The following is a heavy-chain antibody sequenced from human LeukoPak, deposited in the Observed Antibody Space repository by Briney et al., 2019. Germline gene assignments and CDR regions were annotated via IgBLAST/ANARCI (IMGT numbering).Heavy chain of an antibody. Sequence: ASVKVSCKASGYTFTSYGISWVRQAPGQGLEWMGWSSAYNGNTNYAQKLQGRVTMTTDTSTSTAYMELRSLRSDDTAVYYCARVPDYVWGIYGMDVWGKGTTVTVSS. CDR3: ARVPDYVWGIYGMDV. D-gene: IGHD3-16*01. V-gene: IGHV1-18*04. CDR2: SSAYNGNT. CDR1: GYTFTSYG. J-gene: IGHJ6*04.